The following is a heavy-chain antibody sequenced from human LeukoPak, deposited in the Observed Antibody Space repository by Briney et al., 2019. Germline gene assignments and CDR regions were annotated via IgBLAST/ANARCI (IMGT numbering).Heavy chain of an antibody. CDR1: GFTFSSYW. CDR3: ARAISYDFWSGYYATPPNWFDP. D-gene: IGHD3-3*01. CDR2: IKQDGSEK. V-gene: IGHV3-7*01. J-gene: IGHJ5*02. Sequence: PGGSLRLSCAASGFTFSSYWMSWVRQAPGKGLEWVANIKQDGSEKYYVDSVKGRFTISRDNAKNSLYLQMNSLRAEDTAVYYCARAISYDFWSGYYATPPNWFDPWGQGTLVTASS.